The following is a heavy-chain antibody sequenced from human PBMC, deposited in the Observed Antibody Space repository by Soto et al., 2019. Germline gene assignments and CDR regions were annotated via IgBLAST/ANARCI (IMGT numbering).Heavy chain of an antibody. Sequence: QVQLQQWGAGLLKPSETLSLTCAVYGGSFSGYYWSWIRQPPGKGLEWIGEINHSGSTNYNPSRKSRVTISVETSKNQFSQKLSSVTAADTAVYYCTRGYSYFDYWGQGTLVTVSS. D-gene: IGHD5-18*01. CDR2: INHSGST. V-gene: IGHV4-34*01. J-gene: IGHJ4*02. CDR1: GGSFSGYY. CDR3: TRGYSYFDY.